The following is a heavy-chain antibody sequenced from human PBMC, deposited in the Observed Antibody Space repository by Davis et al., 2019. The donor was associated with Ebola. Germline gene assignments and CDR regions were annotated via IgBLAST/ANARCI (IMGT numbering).Heavy chain of an antibody. D-gene: IGHD3-3*01. V-gene: IGHV4-31*02. CDR3: ARTAFGWSGPKT. CDR2: IYYSGNT. Sequence: PSETLSLTCTFSGGSIDTGGYFWSWIRQYPGKGLEWIGNIYYSGNTQYNPSLKSRVSISIDTSKNQFSLRLMSVTAADTAVYYCARTAFGWSGPKTWGQGTQVTVSS. J-gene: IGHJ5*01. CDR1: GGSIDTGGYF.